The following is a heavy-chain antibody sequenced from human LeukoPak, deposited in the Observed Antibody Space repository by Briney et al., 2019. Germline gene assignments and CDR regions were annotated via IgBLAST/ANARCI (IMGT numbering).Heavy chain of an antibody. V-gene: IGHV3-21*01. D-gene: IGHD1-26*01. Sequence: GGSLRLSCAAPGFTFSSYSMNWVRQAPGKGLEWVSSISSSSSYIYYADSVKGRFTISRDNAKNSLYLQMNSLRAEDTAVYYCAREGGSIYFDYWGQGALVTVSS. J-gene: IGHJ4*02. CDR3: AREGGSIYFDY. CDR1: GFTFSSYS. CDR2: ISSSSSYI.